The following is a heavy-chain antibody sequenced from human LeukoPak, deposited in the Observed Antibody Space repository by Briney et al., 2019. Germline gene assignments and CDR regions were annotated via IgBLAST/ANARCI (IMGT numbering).Heavy chain of an antibody. CDR3: ASFGVMYYFDY. D-gene: IGHD3-10*01. J-gene: IGHJ4*02. Sequence: SETLSLTCTVSGGSISSGSYYWSWIRQPAGKGLEWIGRIYTSGSTNYNPSLKSRDTISVDTSKNQFSLKLSSVTAADTAVYYCASFGVMYYFDYWGQGTLVTVSS. CDR1: GGSISSGSYY. V-gene: IGHV4-61*02. CDR2: IYTSGST.